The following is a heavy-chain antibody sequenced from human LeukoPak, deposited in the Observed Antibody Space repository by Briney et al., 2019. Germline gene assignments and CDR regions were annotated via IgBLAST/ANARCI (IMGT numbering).Heavy chain of an antibody. V-gene: IGHV3-7*01. Sequence: PGGSLRLSCAASGITFRNYWMSWVRQAPGKGLEWVAFIKEDGSDKHYVDSVKGRFTISRDNAQNSLYLQMDSLRAEDTAVYFCHQPVTLPAWGQGTLVTVSS. CDR3: HQPVTLPA. J-gene: IGHJ5*02. D-gene: IGHD2-2*01. CDR2: IKEDGSDK. CDR1: GITFRNYW.